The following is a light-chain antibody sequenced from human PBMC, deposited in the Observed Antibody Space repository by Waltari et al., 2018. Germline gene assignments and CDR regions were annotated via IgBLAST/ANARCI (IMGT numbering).Light chain of an antibody. CDR1: QSVSSNY. CDR2: GAS. Sequence: EIVLTQSPGTLSLSPGERATLSCRATQSVSSNYLAWYQQKPGQAPRLLTYGASSRATGIPDRFSGSGSGTDFSLFISRLEPEDFAVYYCQQYGSSPVTFGQGTKLEIK. J-gene: IGKJ2*01. V-gene: IGKV3-20*01. CDR3: QQYGSSPVT.